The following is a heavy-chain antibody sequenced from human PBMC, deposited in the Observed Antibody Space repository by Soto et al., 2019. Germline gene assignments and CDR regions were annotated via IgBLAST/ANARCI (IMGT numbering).Heavy chain of an antibody. Sequence: EVQLLESGGGLVQPGGSLRLSCAASGFTFSSYAMSWVRQAPGKGLEWVSAISGSGGSTYYADSVKGRFTISRDNYKNTLYLQMNSLRAEDTAVYYCAKVRSLWWLLPYFDYWGQGTLVTVSS. CDR2: ISGSGGST. CDR3: AKVRSLWWLLPYFDY. D-gene: IGHD2-21*01. J-gene: IGHJ4*02. CDR1: GFTFSSYA. V-gene: IGHV3-23*01.